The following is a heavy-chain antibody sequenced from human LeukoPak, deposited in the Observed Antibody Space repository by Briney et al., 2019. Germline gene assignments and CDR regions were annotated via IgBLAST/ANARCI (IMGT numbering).Heavy chain of an antibody. CDR1: GGSISSYY. CDR3: ARDFSSYYYDSSGSE. V-gene: IGHV4-4*07. D-gene: IGHD3-22*01. Sequence: PSETLSLTCTVSGGSISSYYWSWIRQPAGKGVEWIGRIYTSGSTNYNPSLKSRVTMSVDTSKNQFSLKLSSVTAADTAVYYCARDFSSYYYDSSGSEWGQGTLVTVSS. CDR2: IYTSGST. J-gene: IGHJ4*02.